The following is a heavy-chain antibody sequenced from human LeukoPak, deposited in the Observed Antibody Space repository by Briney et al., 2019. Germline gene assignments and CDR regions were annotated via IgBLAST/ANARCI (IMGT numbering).Heavy chain of an antibody. CDR2: IYSGDST. J-gene: IGHJ4*02. Sequence: PGGSLRLSCAASGFTVNNNYMNWVRQAPGKGLEWVSLIYSGDSTYYADSVKGRFIISRDNSKNTLYLQMNSLRAEDTAVYYCAREVATGFSCFDYWGRGTLVTVSS. D-gene: IGHD2-21*02. CDR1: GFTVNNNY. V-gene: IGHV3-53*01. CDR3: AREVATGFSCFDY.